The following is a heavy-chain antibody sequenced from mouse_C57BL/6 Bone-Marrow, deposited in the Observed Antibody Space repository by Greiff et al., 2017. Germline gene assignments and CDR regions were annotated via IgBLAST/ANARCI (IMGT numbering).Heavy chain of an antibody. Sequence: QVQLQQPGAELVMPGASVMLSCKASGYTFTSYWMHWVKQRPGQGLEWIGEIDPSDSSTNYNQKFKGKSTLTVDKSTSTAYMQLSSLTSGDSAVYYCARRGWYFDYWGQGTTLTVSS. D-gene: IGHD3-3*01. CDR2: IDPSDSST. CDR1: GYTFTSYW. V-gene: IGHV1-69*01. CDR3: ARRGWYFDY. J-gene: IGHJ2*01.